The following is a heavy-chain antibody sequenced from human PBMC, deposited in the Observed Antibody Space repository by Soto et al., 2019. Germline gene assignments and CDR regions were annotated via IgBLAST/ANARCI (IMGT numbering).Heavy chain of an antibody. CDR2: ISYDGSNK. CDR1: GFTFSSYA. J-gene: IGHJ6*02. CDR3: AREGWDIAVANYYGMDV. Sequence: QVQLVESGGGVVQPGRSLRLSCAASGFTFSSYAMHWVRQAPGKGLEWVAVISYDGSNKYYADSVKGRFTISRDNSKNTLYLQMNSLRAEDTAVYYCAREGWDIAVANYYGMDVWGQGTTVTVSS. V-gene: IGHV3-30-3*01. D-gene: IGHD6-19*01.